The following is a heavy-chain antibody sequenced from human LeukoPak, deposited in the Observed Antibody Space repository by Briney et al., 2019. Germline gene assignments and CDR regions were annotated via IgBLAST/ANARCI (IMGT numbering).Heavy chain of an antibody. J-gene: IGHJ4*02. CDR1: GFIFSSYS. CDR2: ISSSSIYI. Sequence: GGSLRLSCAASGFIFSSYSMNWVRQAPGKGLEWVSSISSSSIYIYYADSVKGRFTISRDNAKNSLYLQMDSLRAEDTAVYYCARDQYLPYSSSSGAGDYWGQGTLVTVSS. D-gene: IGHD6-6*01. CDR3: ARDQYLPYSSSSGAGDY. V-gene: IGHV3-21*01.